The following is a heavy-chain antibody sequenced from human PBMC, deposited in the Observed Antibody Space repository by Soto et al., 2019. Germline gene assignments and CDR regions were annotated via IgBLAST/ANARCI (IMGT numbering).Heavy chain of an antibody. CDR2: IYYSGST. V-gene: IGHV4-39*01. Sequence: QLQLQESGPGLVKPSETLSLTCTVSGGSISSSSYYWGWIRQPPGKGLEWIGSIYYSGSTYYNPSRKSRVTIAVDTSKNQCSLKRSSVTAADTAVYYCARHAGVTVTTIFWFDPWGQGTLVTVSS. J-gene: IGHJ5*02. CDR1: GGSISSSSYY. CDR3: ARHAGVTVTTIFWFDP. D-gene: IGHD4-17*01.